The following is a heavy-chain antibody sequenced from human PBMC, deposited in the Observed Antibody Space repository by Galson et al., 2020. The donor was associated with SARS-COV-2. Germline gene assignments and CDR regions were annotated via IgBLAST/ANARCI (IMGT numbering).Heavy chain of an antibody. Sequence: SETLSLTCMVSGGSISSGTYYWNWIRQPAGKGLEWIGRIYTSGTITYNPSLRSRVAISLDTSKNQFSLNLSSVTAADTALYYCARQFYYDSVGSRDALDIWGQGTLVTVFS. CDR3: ARQFYYDSVGSRDALDI. J-gene: IGHJ3*02. V-gene: IGHV4-61*02. CDR1: GGSISSGTYY. D-gene: IGHD3-22*01. CDR2: IYTSGTI.